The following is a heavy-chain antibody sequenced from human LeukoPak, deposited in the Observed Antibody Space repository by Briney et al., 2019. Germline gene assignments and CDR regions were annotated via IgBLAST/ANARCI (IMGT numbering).Heavy chain of an antibody. V-gene: IGHV1-2*02. D-gene: IGHD1-7*01. Sequence: GASVKVSCRASGYTFTGYYMHWVRQAPGQGLEWMGWINPNSGGTNYAQKFQGRVTITADESTSTAYMELSSLRSEDTAVYYCARGGETGTNDVDYWGQGTLVTVSS. CDR2: INPNSGGT. CDR3: ARGGETGTNDVDY. CDR1: GYTFTGYY. J-gene: IGHJ4*02.